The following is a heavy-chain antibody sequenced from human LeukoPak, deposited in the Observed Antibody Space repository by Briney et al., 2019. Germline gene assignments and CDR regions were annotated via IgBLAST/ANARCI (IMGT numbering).Heavy chain of an antibody. D-gene: IGHD5-24*01. CDR3: ARDQSPRDVYNYPNAFDI. J-gene: IGHJ3*02. Sequence: GGSLRLSCAASGFTFSSYDMHWVRQTIGKGLEWVSSIGIAGDTYYPGSVKGRFTISRDNSKNTLYLQMNSLRAEDTALYYCARDQSPRDVYNYPNAFDIWGQGTLVTVSS. CDR1: GFTFSSYD. CDR2: IGIAGDT. V-gene: IGHV3-13*01.